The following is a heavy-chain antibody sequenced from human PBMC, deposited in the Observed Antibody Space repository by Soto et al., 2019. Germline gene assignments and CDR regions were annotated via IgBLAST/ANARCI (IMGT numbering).Heavy chain of an antibody. CDR1: GYTFTSYA. CDR3: ATDGSMVRGPNYYYGMDV. V-gene: IGHV1-3*01. Sequence: ASVKVSCKASGYTFTSYAMHWVRQAPGQRLEWMGWINAGNGNTKYSQKFQGRVTITRDTSASTAYMELSSLRSEDTAVYYCATDGSMVRGPNYYYGMDVWGQGTTVTVSS. D-gene: IGHD3-10*01. CDR2: INAGNGNT. J-gene: IGHJ6*02.